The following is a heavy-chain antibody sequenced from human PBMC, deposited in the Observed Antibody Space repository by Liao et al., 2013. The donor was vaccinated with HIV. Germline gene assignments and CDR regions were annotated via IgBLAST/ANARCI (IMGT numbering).Heavy chain of an antibody. J-gene: IGHJ5*02. CDR2: IHTSGST. V-gene: IGHV4-61*02. CDR3: ARDRTGRLSSGWYSWFDP. CDR1: GGSIRSSSYY. Sequence: QLQLQESGPGLVKPSETLSLSCTVSGGSIRSSSYYWGWIRQPAGKGLEWVGRIHTSGSTNYNPSLKSRVTMSVDTSKNQFSLMLSSVTATDTAVYYCARDRTGRLSSGWYSWFDPWGQGTLVTVSS. D-gene: IGHD6-19*01.